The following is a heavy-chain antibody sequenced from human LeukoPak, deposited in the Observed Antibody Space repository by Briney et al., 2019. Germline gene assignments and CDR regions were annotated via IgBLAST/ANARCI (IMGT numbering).Heavy chain of an antibody. D-gene: IGHD6-6*01. CDR2: INSDGSST. J-gene: IGHJ4*02. Sequence: GGSLRLSCAASGFTFSSYWMHWVRQAPGKGLAWVSRINSDGSSTIYADSVKGRFTISRDNAKNTLYLQMNSLRAEDTAVYYCARGTARLGSDYWGQGTLVTVSS. CDR1: GFTFSSYW. CDR3: ARGTARLGSDY. V-gene: IGHV3-74*01.